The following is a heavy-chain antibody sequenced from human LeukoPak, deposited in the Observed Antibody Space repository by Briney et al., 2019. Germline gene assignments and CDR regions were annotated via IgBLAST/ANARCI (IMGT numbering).Heavy chain of an antibody. CDR1: GGSISSGSYY. V-gene: IGHV4-61*02. D-gene: IGHD5-18*01. CDR2: IYTSGST. Sequence: SETLSLTCTVSGGSISSGSYYWSWIRQPAGKGLEWIGRIYTSGSTNYNPSLKSRVTISVDTSKNQFSLKLSSVTAADTAVYYCARASDTAMASSFDYWGQGTLVTVSS. CDR3: ARASDTAMASSFDY. J-gene: IGHJ4*02.